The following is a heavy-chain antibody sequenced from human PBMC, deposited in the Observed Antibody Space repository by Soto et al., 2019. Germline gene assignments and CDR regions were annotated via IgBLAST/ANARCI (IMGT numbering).Heavy chain of an antibody. D-gene: IGHD3-22*01. J-gene: IGHJ6*02. Sequence: ASVKVSCKASGYTFTSYGISWVRQAPGQGLEWMGWISAYNGNTSYAQKLQGRVTMTTDTSTSTAYMELRSLRSDDTAVYYCARDMGDSSGYYTTYYYYGMDVWGQGTTVTVSS. CDR2: ISAYNGNT. CDR1: GYTFTSYG. V-gene: IGHV1-18*04. CDR3: ARDMGDSSGYYTTYYYYGMDV.